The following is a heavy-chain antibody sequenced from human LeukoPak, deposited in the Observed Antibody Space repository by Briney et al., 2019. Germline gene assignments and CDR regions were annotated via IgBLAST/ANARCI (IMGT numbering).Heavy chain of an antibody. J-gene: IGHJ4*02. D-gene: IGHD1-26*01. CDR3: AKDRASIVGATHNY. Sequence: GRSLRLSCAASGFTFSSYAMHWVRQAPGKGLEWVAVISYDGSNKYYADSVKGRFTISRDNSKNTLYLQMNSLRAEDTAVYYCAKDRASIVGATHNYWGQGTLVTVSS. V-gene: IGHV3-30-3*01. CDR1: GFTFSSYA. CDR2: ISYDGSNK.